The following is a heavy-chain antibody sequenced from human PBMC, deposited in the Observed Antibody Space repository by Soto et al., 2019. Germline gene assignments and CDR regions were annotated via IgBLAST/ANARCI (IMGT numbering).Heavy chain of an antibody. CDR3: SRRDYSDY. CDR1: GFTFSSYW. J-gene: IGHJ4*01. V-gene: IGHV3-7*01. CDR2: IKQDGSEK. Sequence: PGGSLRLSCAASGFTFSSYWMNWVRQAPWKGLEWVASIKQDGSEKYYVDSMKGRFTISRDNAKNSLYLQMNSLRAEDTAMYYCSRRDYSDYWGQGILVTVSS.